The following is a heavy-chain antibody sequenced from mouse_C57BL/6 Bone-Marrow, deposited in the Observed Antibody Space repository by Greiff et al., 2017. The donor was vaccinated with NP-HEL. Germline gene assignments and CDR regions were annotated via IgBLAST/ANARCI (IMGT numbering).Heavy chain of an antibody. CDR1: GYSFTGYY. J-gene: IGHJ2*01. V-gene: IGHV1-42*01. D-gene: IGHD1-1*01. Sequence: EVQLQQSGPELVKPGASVKISCKASGYSFTGYYMNWVKQSPEKSLEWIGEINPSTGGTTYNQKFKAKATLTVDKSSSTAYMQLKSLTSEDSAVYYCARFYYYGSSYDLYYFDYWGQGTTLTVSS. CDR3: ARFYYYGSSYDLYYFDY. CDR2: INPSTGGT.